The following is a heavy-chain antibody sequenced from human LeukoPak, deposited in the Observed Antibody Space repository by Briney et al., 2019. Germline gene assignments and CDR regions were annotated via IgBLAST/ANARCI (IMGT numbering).Heavy chain of an antibody. CDR1: GGSISSSSYY. D-gene: IGHD6-13*01. J-gene: IGHJ6*03. CDR3: AGIVVGSSWPYYMDV. V-gene: IGHV4-39*07. CDR2: IYYSGST. Sequence: SETLSLTCTVSGGSISSSSYYWGWIRQPPGKGLEWIGSIYYSGSTYYNPSLKSRVTISVDTSKNQFSLKLSSVTAADTAVYYCAGIVVGSSWPYYMDVWGKGTTVTVSS.